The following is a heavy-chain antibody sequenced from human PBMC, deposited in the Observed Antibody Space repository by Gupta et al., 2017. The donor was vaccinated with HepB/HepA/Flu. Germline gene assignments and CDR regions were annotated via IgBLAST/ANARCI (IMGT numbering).Heavy chain of an antibody. D-gene: IGHD3-3*01. CDR2: MNPNSGNT. CDR3: ARRGGGRITMFGVISYYYMDV. CDR1: GYTFTSYD. V-gene: IGHV1-8*02. J-gene: IGHJ6*03. Sequence: QVQLVQSGAEVKKPGASVKVSCKASGYTFTSYDINWVRQATGQGLEWMGWMNPNSGNTGYAQKFKGRGTRTRNTSISTAYMGLSSLRAEETAVYYCARRGGGRITMFGVISYYYMDVWGKGTTVTVSS.